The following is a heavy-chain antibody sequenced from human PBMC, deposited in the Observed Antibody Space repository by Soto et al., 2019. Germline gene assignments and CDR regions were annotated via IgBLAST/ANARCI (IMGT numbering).Heavy chain of an antibody. CDR3: AGVYDFWSGYYTGYCFDY. V-gene: IGHV3-48*01. CDR2: ISSSSSTI. J-gene: IGHJ4*02. CDR1: GFTFSSYS. Sequence: EVQLVESGGGLVQPGGSLRLSCAASGFTFSSYSMNWVRQAPGKGLEWVSYISSSSSTIYYADSVKGRFTICRDDAKNSLYLQMNGLSAEDTAVYYCAGVYDFWSGYYTGYCFDYWGQGTLVTVSS. D-gene: IGHD3-3*01.